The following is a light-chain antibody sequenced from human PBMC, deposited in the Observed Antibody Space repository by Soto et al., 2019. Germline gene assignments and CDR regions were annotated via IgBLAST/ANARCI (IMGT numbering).Light chain of an antibody. CDR2: DAS. Sequence: EVVLTQSPATLSLSPGDRATPSCRASQSVTSYLARYQQSPGPAPRLLIYDASNRATGIPDRFSGSGSGTDFTLTISRLEPEDFAVYYCQQYGSSGTFGQGTKVDI. CDR1: QSVTSY. V-gene: IGKV3-20*01. J-gene: IGKJ1*01. CDR3: QQYGSSGT.